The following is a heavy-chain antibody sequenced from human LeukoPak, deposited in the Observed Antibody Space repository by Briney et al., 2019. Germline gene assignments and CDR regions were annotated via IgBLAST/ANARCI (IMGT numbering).Heavy chain of an antibody. CDR3: AIQGSRYCTGGVCYRRRVDY. D-gene: IGHD2-8*02. CDR1: GYTLTELS. Sequence: GASVKVSCKVSGYTLTELSMHWVRQAPGKGLEWMGGFDPEDGETIYAQKFQGRVTMTEDTSTDTAYMELSSLRSEGTAVYYCAIQGSRYCTGGVCYRRRVDYWGQGTLVTVSS. V-gene: IGHV1-24*01. CDR2: FDPEDGET. J-gene: IGHJ4*02.